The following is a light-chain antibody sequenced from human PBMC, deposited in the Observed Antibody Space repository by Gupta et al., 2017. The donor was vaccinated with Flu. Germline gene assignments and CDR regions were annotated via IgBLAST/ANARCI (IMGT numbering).Light chain of an antibody. Sequence: GTLSLSPGESVTLSCRAGESVNRNHLAWYQQKPGQAPRLLIYGTSNRAPGIPDRFSGGGSGTDFTLTINRLEPEDSAVFYCHHDGTSPYTFGQGTKLEIK. CDR3: HHDGTSPYT. V-gene: IGKV3-20*01. CDR2: GTS. CDR1: ESVNRNH. J-gene: IGKJ2*01.